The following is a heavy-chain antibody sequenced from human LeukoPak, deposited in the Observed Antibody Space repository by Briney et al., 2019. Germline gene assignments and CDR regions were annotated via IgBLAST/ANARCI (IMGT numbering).Heavy chain of an antibody. CDR2: ISGSGGST. CDR1: GFTFSSYA. Sequence: GGSLRLSCAASGFTFSSYAVSWVRQAPGKGLEWVSAISGSGGSTYYADSVKGRFTISRDNSKNTLYLQMNSLRAEDTAVYYCAKGGLLLHPPWYFDLWGRGTLVTVSS. CDR3: AKGGLLLHPPWYFDL. V-gene: IGHV3-23*01. D-gene: IGHD3-22*01. J-gene: IGHJ2*01.